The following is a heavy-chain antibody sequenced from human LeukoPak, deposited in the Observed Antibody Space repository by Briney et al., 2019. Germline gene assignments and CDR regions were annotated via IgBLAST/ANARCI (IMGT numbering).Heavy chain of an antibody. Sequence: GGSLRLSCAASGFTFDDYAMHWVRQAPGKGLEWVSLISWDGGSTYYADSVKGRFTISRDNSKNPLYLQMNSLRAEDTALYYCAKDWGSGQNYYDSSGYYLDYWGQGTLVTVSS. J-gene: IGHJ4*02. CDR3: AKDWGSGQNYYDSSGYYLDY. D-gene: IGHD3-22*01. CDR2: ISWDGGST. CDR1: GFTFDDYA. V-gene: IGHV3-43D*03.